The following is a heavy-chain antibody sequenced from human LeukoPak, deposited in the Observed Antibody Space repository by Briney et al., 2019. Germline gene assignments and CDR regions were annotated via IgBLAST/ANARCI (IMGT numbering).Heavy chain of an antibody. V-gene: IGHV3-7*03. CDR2: INHNGNVN. CDR1: GFTFSSYW. D-gene: IGHD3-16*01. J-gene: IGHJ6*02. Sequence: GGSLRLSCAASGFTFSSYWMNWARQAPGRGLEWVASINHNGNVNYYVDSVKGQFTISRDNAKNSLYLQMSNLRAEDTAVYFCARGGGLDVWGQGATVTVSS. CDR3: ARGGGLDV.